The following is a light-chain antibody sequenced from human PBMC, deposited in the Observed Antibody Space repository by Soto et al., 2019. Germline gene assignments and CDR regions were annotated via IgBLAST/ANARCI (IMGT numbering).Light chain of an antibody. CDR3: HQYGDSPQT. V-gene: IGKV3-20*01. J-gene: IGKJ1*01. CDR2: DAS. CDR1: QSVSSY. Sequence: EIVMTQSPATLSVSPGERATLSCRASQSVSSYLAWYQQKPGQAPRLLIYDASNRATGIPDRFSGGGSGTDFTLTISRLEPEDFAVYLCHQYGDSPQTFGQGTKVDIK.